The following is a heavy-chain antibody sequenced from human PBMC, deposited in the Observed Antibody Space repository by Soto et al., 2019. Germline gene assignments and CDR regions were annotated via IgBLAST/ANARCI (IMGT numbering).Heavy chain of an antibody. CDR3: ARIRPPDNSSWSEYGTDV. J-gene: IGHJ6*01. V-gene: IGHV1-18*04. Sequence: QVQLVQSGAEVKKPGASVKVSCKASGYTFTSYGISWVRQAPGQGLEWMGWISAYNGNTNYAQKLQGRATMTTDTPTSTAYMELRRLRSDDTAVYYCARIRPPDNSSWSEYGTDVWGQGTTVTGSS. CDR2: ISAYNGNT. CDR1: GYTFTSYG. D-gene: IGHD6-13*01.